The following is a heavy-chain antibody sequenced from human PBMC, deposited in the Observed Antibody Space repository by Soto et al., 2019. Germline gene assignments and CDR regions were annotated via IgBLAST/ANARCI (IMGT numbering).Heavy chain of an antibody. V-gene: IGHV3-9*01. CDR2: ITWNSGDI. Sequence: GGSLRLSCAASGFIFDDYAMHWVRQAPGKGLEWVSGITWNSGDIGYADSVKGRFTISRDNAKNSLYLQMNSLRPEDTALYYCAKAGGAAGTVDYFDYWGQGTLVTVSS. D-gene: IGHD6-13*01. J-gene: IGHJ4*02. CDR1: GFIFDDYA. CDR3: AKAGGAAGTVDYFDY.